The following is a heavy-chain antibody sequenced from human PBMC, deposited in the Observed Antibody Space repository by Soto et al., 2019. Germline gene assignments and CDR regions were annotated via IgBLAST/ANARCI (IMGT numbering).Heavy chain of an antibody. CDR1: GGSISSYY. CDR2: IYYSGST. CDR3: ARATLDCTNGVCSEYFQH. Sequence: SETLSLTCTVSGGSISSYYWSWIRQPPGKGLEWIGYIYYSGSTNYNPSLKSRVTISVDTSKNQFSLKLSSVTAADTAVYYCARATLDCTNGVCSEYFQHWGQGTLVTVSS. V-gene: IGHV4-59*01. J-gene: IGHJ1*01. D-gene: IGHD2-8*01.